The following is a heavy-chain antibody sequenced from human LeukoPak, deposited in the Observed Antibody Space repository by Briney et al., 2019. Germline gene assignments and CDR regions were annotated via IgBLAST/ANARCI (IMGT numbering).Heavy chain of an antibody. CDR3: ARDLVHHRLLATVYNWFDP. Sequence: ASVKVSCKASGYTLTSYGISWVRQAPGQGLEWMGWINTYNGNTKYAQKFQGRVTMTTDTSTSTAYMELRSLRPDDTAVYYCARDLVHHRLLATVYNWFDPWGQGTLVTVSS. V-gene: IGHV1-18*01. CDR1: GYTLTSYG. D-gene: IGHD3-3*02. J-gene: IGHJ5*02. CDR2: INTYNGNT.